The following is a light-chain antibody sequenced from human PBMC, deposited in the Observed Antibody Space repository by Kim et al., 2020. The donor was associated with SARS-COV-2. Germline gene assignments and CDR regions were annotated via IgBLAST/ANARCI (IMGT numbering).Light chain of an antibody. CDR3: QQRRNWPLS. V-gene: IGKV3-11*01. J-gene: IGKJ4*01. CDR2: DAS. CDR1: QTLNSY. Sequence: LSPGERATLSCRASQTLNSYLAGYQQKPGQAPRLLIYDASNRATGVPARFSGSGSATDFTLTISSLEPEDSAVYYCQQRRNWPLSFGGGTKVDIK.